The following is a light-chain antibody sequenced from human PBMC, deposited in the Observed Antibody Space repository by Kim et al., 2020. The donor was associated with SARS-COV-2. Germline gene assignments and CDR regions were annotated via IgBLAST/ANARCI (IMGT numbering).Light chain of an antibody. V-gene: IGLV2-8*01. CDR2: EVR. CDR1: SRDVGSNTL. Sequence: GQSVTLSCPGTSRDVGSNTLVSCYQQYPGNAPNLMFLEVRQRPAGVPDRFSGSRYGNTASLTVSGLQAEDEADYYCCSYADSFSWVFGGGTQLTVL. J-gene: IGLJ3*02. CDR3: CSYADSFSWV.